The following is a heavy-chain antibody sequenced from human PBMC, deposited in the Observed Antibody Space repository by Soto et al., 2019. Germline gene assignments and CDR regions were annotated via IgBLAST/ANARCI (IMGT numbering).Heavy chain of an antibody. V-gene: IGHV1-46*01. Sequence: ASVKVSCKASGYTFTSYYMHWVRQAPGQGLEWMGIINPSGGSTSYAQKFQGRVTMTRDTSTSTVYMELSSLRSEDTAVYYCARDPPDDSRIYYFDYWGQGTLVTVSS. CDR1: GYTFTSYY. D-gene: IGHD3-22*01. CDR3: ARDPPDDSRIYYFDY. CDR2: INPSGGST. J-gene: IGHJ4*02.